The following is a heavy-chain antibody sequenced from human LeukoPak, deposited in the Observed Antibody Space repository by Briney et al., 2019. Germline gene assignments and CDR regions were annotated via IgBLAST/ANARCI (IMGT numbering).Heavy chain of an antibody. J-gene: IGHJ4*02. CDR3: ARAEYDYVWGSYRYIESHFDY. V-gene: IGHV1-69*13. D-gene: IGHD3-16*02. CDR2: IIPIFGTA. Sequence: SVKVSCKASGGTFSSYAISWVRQAPGQGLEWMGGIIPIFGTANYAQKFQGRVTITADESTSTAYMELSSLRTEDTAVYYCARAEYDYVWGSYRYIESHFDYWGQGTLVTVSS. CDR1: GGTFSSYA.